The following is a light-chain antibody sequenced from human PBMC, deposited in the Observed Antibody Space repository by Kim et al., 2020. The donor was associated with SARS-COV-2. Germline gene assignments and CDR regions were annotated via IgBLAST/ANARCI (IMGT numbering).Light chain of an antibody. CDR3: NSRDSNDNVV. CDR1: SLRSYY. J-gene: IGLJ3*02. Sequence: SSELTQDPAVSVALGQTVRITCQGDSLRSYYVTWYQQKPGQAPILVIYGKNNRLSGIPDRFAGSSSGNTASLTITETQAGDEADYYCNSRDSNDNVVFGG. V-gene: IGLV3-19*01. CDR2: GKN.